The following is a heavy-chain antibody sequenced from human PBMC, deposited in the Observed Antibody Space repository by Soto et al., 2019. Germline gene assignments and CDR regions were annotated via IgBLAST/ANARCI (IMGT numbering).Heavy chain of an antibody. V-gene: IGHV4-59*08. CDR1: GGSISSYY. CDR2: IYYSGST. CDR3: ARHGSHYYDSSGYYVLDY. J-gene: IGHJ4*02. Sequence: PSETLSLTCTVSGGSISSYYWSWIRQPPGKGLEWIGYIYYSGSTNYNPSIKSRVTISVDTSKNQFSLKLSSVTAADTAVFYFARHGSHYYDSSGYYVLDYWGQGTLVTVSS. D-gene: IGHD3-22*01.